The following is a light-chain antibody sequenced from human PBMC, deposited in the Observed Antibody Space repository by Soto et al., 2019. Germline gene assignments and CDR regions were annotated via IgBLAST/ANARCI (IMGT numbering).Light chain of an antibody. J-gene: IGKJ1*01. Sequence: DIQVTQSPSSLSAFVGDRVTITCRTSQTISNNLNWYQQQPGKAPNLLIYGASSLQSGVPSRFSGSGSGTDFTLTISSLQPEDFATYFCQQSSSAPLTFGQGNKV. CDR3: QQSSSAPLT. CDR2: GAS. V-gene: IGKV1-39*01. CDR1: QTISNN.